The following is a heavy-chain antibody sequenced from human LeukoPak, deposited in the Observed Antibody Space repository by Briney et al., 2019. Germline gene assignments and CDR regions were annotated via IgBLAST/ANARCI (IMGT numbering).Heavy chain of an antibody. CDR2: INTDGSSA. D-gene: IGHD4-17*01. CDR3: AREGSGYGDHRAFDY. J-gene: IGHJ4*02. CDR1: GFTFSSYW. Sequence: PGGSLRLSCAASGFTFSSYWMHWVRQAPGKGLVWVSRINTDGSSASYADSVKGRFTISRDNAKNTLYLQMNSLRAEDTAVYYCAREGSGYGDHRAFDYWGQGTLVTVSS. V-gene: IGHV3-74*01.